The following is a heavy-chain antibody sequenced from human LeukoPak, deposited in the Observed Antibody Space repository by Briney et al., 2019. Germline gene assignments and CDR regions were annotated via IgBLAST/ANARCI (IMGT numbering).Heavy chain of an antibody. CDR3: ARVGSGDIYGYGDY. J-gene: IGHJ4*02. CDR1: GFTVRTNY. CDR2: LYSGGNT. Sequence: EGSLRLSCAASGFTVRTNYMSWVRQAPGKGLEWVSVLYSGGNTYYADSVKGRFTISRDDSKNTLYLQMSSLRVADTAVYYCARVGSGDIYGYGDYWGQGTLVTVSS. V-gene: IGHV3-66*01. D-gene: IGHD5-18*01.